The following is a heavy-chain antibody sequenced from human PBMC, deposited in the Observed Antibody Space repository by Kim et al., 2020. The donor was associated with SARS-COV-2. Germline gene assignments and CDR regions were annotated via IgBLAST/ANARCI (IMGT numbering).Heavy chain of an antibody. CDR1: GITFSSYG. D-gene: IGHD6-19*01. CDR3: AKDLKMGHGCGWYSYYCGLDV. J-gene: IGHJ6*01. V-gene: IGHV3-30*18. CDR2: ISYDGSNK. Sequence: GGSLRLSCAASGITFSSYGMHWVRQAPGKGLEGVAVISYDGSNKNYADSVKGRFTISRDNSKNTLYLQMNSLRDEDTAVYYCAKDLKMGHGCGWYSYYCGLDVWGRGTTVTVSS.